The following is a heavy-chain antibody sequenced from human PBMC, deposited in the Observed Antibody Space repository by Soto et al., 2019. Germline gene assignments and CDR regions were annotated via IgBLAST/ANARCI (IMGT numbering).Heavy chain of an antibody. V-gene: IGHV4-59*01. CDR3: ARDPSGWAGWFDC. CDR1: GASTSSYY. D-gene: IGHD6-19*01. CDR2: ISNTGST. Sequence: SETLSLTCTVSGASTSSYYWSWIRQPPGKGLEWIGFISNTGSTNYNPSLKSRVIISVGTSKNQFSLKLSSVTAAATAVYYFARDPSGWAGWFDCWDQGPLVTASS. J-gene: IGHJ5*01.